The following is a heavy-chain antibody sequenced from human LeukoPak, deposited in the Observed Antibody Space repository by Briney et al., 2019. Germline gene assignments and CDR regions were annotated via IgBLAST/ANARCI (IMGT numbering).Heavy chain of an antibody. V-gene: IGHV4-59*01. CDR2: IYYSGST. Sequence: SETLSLTCAVYGGSFSGYYWSWIRQPPGKGLEWIGYIYYSGSTNYNPSLKSRVTISVDTSKNQFSLKLSSVAAADTAVYYCARSHRPERAFDIWGQGTMVTVSS. CDR1: GGSFSGYY. CDR3: ARSHRPERAFDI. J-gene: IGHJ3*02.